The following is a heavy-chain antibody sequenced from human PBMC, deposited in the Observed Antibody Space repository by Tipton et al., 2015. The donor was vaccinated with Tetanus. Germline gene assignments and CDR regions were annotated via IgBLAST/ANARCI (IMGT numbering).Heavy chain of an antibody. Sequence: TLSLTCTVSGGSINPYYWNWIRQPPGKGLEWIGSIHYTGSTYLNPSLKSRVTISVDTSKNQFSLNLTSVTAADTAFYYCARQSCSGGSCRFDPWGQGTLVTVSS. J-gene: IGHJ5*02. CDR3: ARQSCSGGSCRFDP. CDR2: IHYTGST. CDR1: GGSINPYY. V-gene: IGHV4-39*01. D-gene: IGHD2-15*01.